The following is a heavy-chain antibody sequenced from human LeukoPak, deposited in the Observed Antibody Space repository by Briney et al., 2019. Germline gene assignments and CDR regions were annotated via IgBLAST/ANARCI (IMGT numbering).Heavy chain of an antibody. Sequence: TSETLSLTCAVYGGSFSGYYWSRIRQPPGKGLEWIGEVNHSGSTNYNPSLKSRVTMSVDTSKNQFSLKLSSVTAADTAVYYCAWTRYSSSWYSDYWGQGTLVTVSS. D-gene: IGHD6-13*01. V-gene: IGHV4-34*01. CDR3: AWTRYSSSWYSDY. CDR1: GGSFSGYY. J-gene: IGHJ4*02. CDR2: VNHSGST.